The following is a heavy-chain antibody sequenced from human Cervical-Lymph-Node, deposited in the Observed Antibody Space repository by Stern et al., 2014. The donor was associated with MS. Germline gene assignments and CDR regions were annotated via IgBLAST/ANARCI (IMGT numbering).Heavy chain of an antibody. J-gene: IGHJ4*02. D-gene: IGHD3-10*01. CDR3: ARRTYYSAAIDY. V-gene: IGHV4-30-4*01. CDR1: GGSISSDDHY. CDR2: ICYTGTS. Sequence: QVQLQESGPGLVKPSQTLSLTCTVSGGSISSDDHYWGWMRQSPGKRLAWIGCICYTGTSHYNPSLKSRVVISVDTYNSQFSLRLSSVTAADTAVYYCARRTYYSAAIDYWGQGTLVTVSS.